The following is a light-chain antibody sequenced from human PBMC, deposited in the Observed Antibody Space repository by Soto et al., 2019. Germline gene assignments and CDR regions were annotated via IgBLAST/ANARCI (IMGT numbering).Light chain of an antibody. V-gene: IGLV2-23*02. Sequence: QSALTQPASVSGSPGQSITISCTGTSSDVGSYNLVSWYQQHPGKAPKVMIYEVTKRPSGVSNRFSGSKSGNTASLTIFGIQAEDEGDYYCCSYAGSSTYVVFGGGTKLTVL. CDR3: CSYAGSSTYVV. CDR2: EVT. J-gene: IGLJ2*01. CDR1: SSDVGSYNL.